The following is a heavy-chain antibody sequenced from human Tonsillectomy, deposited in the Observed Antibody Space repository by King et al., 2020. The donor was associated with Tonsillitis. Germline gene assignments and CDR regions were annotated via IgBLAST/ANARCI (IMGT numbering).Heavy chain of an antibody. Sequence: VQLVESGGGVVQPGRSLRLSCAASGFTFSTYGMHWVRQAPGKGLEWVAVISYDGSNKYYADSVKGRFTISRDNSKSTLFLQMNSLRAEDTAVYYCAKDRPFEYISSSGQVDYMDVWGKGTTVTVSS. J-gene: IGHJ6*03. D-gene: IGHD6-6*01. V-gene: IGHV3-30*18. CDR1: GFTFSTYG. CDR3: AKDRPFEYISSSGQVDYMDV. CDR2: ISYDGSNK.